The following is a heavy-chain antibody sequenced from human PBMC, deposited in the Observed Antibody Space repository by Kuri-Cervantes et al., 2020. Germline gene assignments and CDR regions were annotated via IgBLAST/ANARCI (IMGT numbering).Heavy chain of an antibody. CDR3: VLPRRTGGGYSDY. CDR2: IIPIFGTA. CDR1: GGTFSSYA. J-gene: IGHJ4*02. D-gene: IGHD5-12*01. Sequence: SVKVSCKASGGTFSSYAISWVRQAPGQGLEWMGGIIPIFGTANYAQKFQGRVTITADESTSTAYLELSSLKSEDTAVYYCVLPRRTGGGYSDYWGQGTLVTVSS. V-gene: IGHV1-69*13.